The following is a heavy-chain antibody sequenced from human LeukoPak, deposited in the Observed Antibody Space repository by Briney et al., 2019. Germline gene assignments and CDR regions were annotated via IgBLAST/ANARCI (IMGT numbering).Heavy chain of an antibody. CDR1: GGSIIRSSYY. CDR3: ARLDYGGNSFYYYMDV. V-gene: IGHV4-4*07. J-gene: IGHJ6*03. Sequence: SETLSLTCTVSGGSIIRSSYYWSWIRQPPGKGLEWIGRIYTSGSTNYNPSLKSRVTMSVDTSKNQFSLKLSSVTAADTAVYYCARLDYGGNSFYYYMDVWGKGTTVTVSS. D-gene: IGHD4-23*01. CDR2: IYTSGST.